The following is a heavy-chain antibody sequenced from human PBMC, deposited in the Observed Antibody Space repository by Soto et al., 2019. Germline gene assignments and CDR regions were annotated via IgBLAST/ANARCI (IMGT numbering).Heavy chain of an antibody. D-gene: IGHD3-3*01. CDR2: INHSGST. CDR1: GGSFSGHY. J-gene: IGHJ6*02. CDR3: ARVSGANYDFWSGYYGFACYGMDV. Sequence: PSETLSLTCAVYGGSFSGHYWSGIRQPPGKGLEWIGEINHSGSTNYNPSLKRRVTISVDSFKKQFSLKLSSVTAADTAVYYCARVSGANYDFWSGYYGFACYGMDVWGRGTTVTVS. V-gene: IGHV4-34*01.